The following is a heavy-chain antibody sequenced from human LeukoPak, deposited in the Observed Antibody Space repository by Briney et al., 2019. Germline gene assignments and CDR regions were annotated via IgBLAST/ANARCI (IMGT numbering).Heavy chain of an antibody. D-gene: IGHD1-26*01. Sequence: SGTLSLTCAVSGGSISSSNWWSWVRQPPGKGLEWIGEIYHSGSTNYNPSLKSRVTISVDKSKNQFSLNLTSVTAADRAVYFCARAGRRTFAFDIWGPGTLVTVSS. V-gene: IGHV4-4*02. CDR3: ARAGRRTFAFDI. CDR2: IYHSGST. J-gene: IGHJ3*02. CDR1: GGSISSSNW.